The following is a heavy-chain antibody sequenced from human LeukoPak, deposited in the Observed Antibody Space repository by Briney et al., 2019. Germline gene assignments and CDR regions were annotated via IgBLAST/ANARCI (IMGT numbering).Heavy chain of an antibody. CDR3: TRGQSYCGADCYSD. Sequence: GGSLRLSCAASGFSVSNYYMSWVPQPPGKGLEWVSVMYTGGGRYYGDSVKGRFTISRDNSKNTVFLQMNSLRVEDTALYYCTRGQSYCGADCYSDWGQGTLVTVSS. CDR1: GFSVSNYY. V-gene: IGHV3-66*01. J-gene: IGHJ4*02. CDR2: MYTGGGR. D-gene: IGHD2-21*02.